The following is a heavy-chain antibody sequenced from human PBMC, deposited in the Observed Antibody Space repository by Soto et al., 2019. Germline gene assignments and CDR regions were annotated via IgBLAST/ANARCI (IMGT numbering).Heavy chain of an antibody. CDR1: GFVSANYN. V-gene: IGHV1-3*01. J-gene: IGHJ4*02. Sequence: ASVKVSCKASGFVSANYNFHWVRQAPGQSLEWMGRVSAGNGNTQYSQKFQGRVTISRNTSATTAFMELSSLGFEDTAVYYCATDYGSNWRLWGQGTLVTVSS. CDR3: ATDYGSNWRL. CDR2: VSAGNGNT. D-gene: IGHD4-17*01.